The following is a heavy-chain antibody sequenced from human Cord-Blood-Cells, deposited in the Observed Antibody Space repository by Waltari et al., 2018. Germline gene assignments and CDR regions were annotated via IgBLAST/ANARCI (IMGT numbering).Heavy chain of an antibody. V-gene: IGHV4-34*01. J-gene: IGHJ4*02. CDR1: GGSFSGYY. CDR2: INHSGST. Sequence: QVQLQQWGAVLLKPSQTLSLTCAVYGGSFSGYYWCWIRQPPGKGLEWIGEINHSGSTNYNPSLKSRVTISVDTSKNQFSLKLSSVTAADTAVYYCAGSIDYGVPFDYWGQGTLVTVSS. CDR3: AGSIDYGVPFDY. D-gene: IGHD4-17*01.